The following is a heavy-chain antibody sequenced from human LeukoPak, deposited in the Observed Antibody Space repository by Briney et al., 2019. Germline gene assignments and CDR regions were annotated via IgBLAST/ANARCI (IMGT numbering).Heavy chain of an antibody. CDR1: GYSFTSFD. CDR2: MNRHSGKS. CDR3: ARRNRAYWYFDL. J-gene: IGHJ2*01. V-gene: IGHV1-8*01. Sequence: ASVKVSCTASGYSFTSFDIDWVRQASGQGLEWMGWMNRHSGKSGFAQKFQGRVILTSNTSISTVYMELSSLRSEDSAIYYCARRNRAYWYFDLWGRGTPVTLSS. D-gene: IGHD1-14*01.